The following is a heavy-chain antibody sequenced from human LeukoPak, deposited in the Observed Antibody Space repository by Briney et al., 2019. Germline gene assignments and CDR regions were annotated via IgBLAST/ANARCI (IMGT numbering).Heavy chain of an antibody. CDR1: GYTFTGYY. J-gene: IGHJ4*02. Sequence: ASVKVSCKASGYTFTGYYMHWVRQAPGQGLEWMGWINPNSGGTNYAQKFQGRVTMTRDTSINTAYMELSRLRSDDTAVYYCARDLTHRRNYDSSGYQIVPAFWGQGTLVTVSP. V-gene: IGHV1-2*02. CDR2: INPNSGGT. D-gene: IGHD3-22*01. CDR3: ARDLTHRRNYDSSGYQIVPAF.